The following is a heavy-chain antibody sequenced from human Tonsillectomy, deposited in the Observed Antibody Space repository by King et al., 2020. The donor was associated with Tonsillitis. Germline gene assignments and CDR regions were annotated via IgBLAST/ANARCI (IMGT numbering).Heavy chain of an antibody. CDR2: IYYSGST. J-gene: IGHJ3*02. CDR3: ARHEDAFDI. V-gene: IGHV4-59*08. Sequence: QLQLQESGPGLVKPSETLSLTCTVSGGSISSYYWSWIRQPPGKGLEWIGYIYYSGSTNYNPSLKSRVTISVDTSKNQFSLKLSSVTAADTAVYCCARHEDAFDIWGQGTMVTVSS. CDR1: GGSISSYY.